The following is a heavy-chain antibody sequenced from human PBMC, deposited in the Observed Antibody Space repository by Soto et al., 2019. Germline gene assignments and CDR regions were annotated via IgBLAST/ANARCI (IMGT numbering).Heavy chain of an antibody. CDR3: ENLYDYLSGSYSPNTSACLES. J-gene: IGHJ1*01. D-gene: IGHD3-16*01. Sequence: VGWIRQPPGKSLAWLALIYWNDDKRYSPSLKSRLTITKDTSKNQVVLTMNNLDPVDTATDYCENLYDYLSGSYSPNTSACLESWGHGSLVTGSS. CDR2: IYWNDDK. V-gene: IGHV2-5*01.